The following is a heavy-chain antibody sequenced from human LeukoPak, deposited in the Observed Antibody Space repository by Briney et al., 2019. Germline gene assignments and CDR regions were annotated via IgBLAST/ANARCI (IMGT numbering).Heavy chain of an antibody. CDR3: ARGQGSGSSWAFDY. CDR2: THYGGST. Sequence: PSETLSLTCSVSGDSISSYSWSWIRQPPGKGLEWIGYTHYGGSTTYSPSLKSRVTISADPSRHQLSLSLSSVTAADTAVYYCARGQGSGSSWAFDYWGQGTLVTVSS. CDR1: GDSISSYS. V-gene: IGHV4-59*01. D-gene: IGHD1-26*01. J-gene: IGHJ4*02.